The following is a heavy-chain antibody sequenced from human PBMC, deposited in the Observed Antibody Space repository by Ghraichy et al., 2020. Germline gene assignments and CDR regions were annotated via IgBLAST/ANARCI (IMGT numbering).Heavy chain of an antibody. D-gene: IGHD1-26*01. J-gene: IGHJ4*02. CDR3: AADFPHRDGSYYLSLGD. Sequence: SVKVSCKASGFTFTSSAVQWVRQARGQRLEWIGWIVVGSGNTNYAQKFQERVTITRDMSTSTAYMELSSLRSEDPAVYYCAADFPHRDGSYYLSLGDWGQGTLVTVSS. V-gene: IGHV1-58*01. CDR1: GFTFTSSA. CDR2: IVVGSGNT.